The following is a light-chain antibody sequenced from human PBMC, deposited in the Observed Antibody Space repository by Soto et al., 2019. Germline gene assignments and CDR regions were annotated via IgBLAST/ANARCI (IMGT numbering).Light chain of an antibody. J-gene: IGKJ1*01. V-gene: IGKV1-16*01. CDR2: AAS. CDR1: QSTNNY. Sequence: DIQMTQSPSSLSASVGDIVTITCRSSQSTNNYLNWYQQKPGKAPKLLIYAASSLQSGVPSRFSGSGSGTEFTLTISSLQPDDFATYYCQQYNSYSPETFGQGTKVDIK. CDR3: QQYNSYSPET.